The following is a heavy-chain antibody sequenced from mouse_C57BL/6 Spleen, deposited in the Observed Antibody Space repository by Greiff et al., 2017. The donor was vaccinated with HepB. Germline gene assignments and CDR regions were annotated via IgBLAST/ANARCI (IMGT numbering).Heavy chain of an antibody. V-gene: IGHV2-2*01. CDR3: ASIYYDYDGYAMDY. CDR1: GFSLTSYG. J-gene: IGHJ4*01. D-gene: IGHD2-4*01. CDR2: IWSGGST. Sequence: VQVVESGPGLVQPSQSLSITCTVSGFSLTSYGVHWVRQSPGKGLEWLGVIWSGGSTDYNAAFISRLSISKDNSKSQVFFKMNSLKADDTAIYYCASIYYDYDGYAMDYWGQGTSVTVSS.